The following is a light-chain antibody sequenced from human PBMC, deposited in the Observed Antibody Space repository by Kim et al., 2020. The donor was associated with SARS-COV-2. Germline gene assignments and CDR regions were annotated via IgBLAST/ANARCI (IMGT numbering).Light chain of an antibody. V-gene: IGKV3-11*01. CDR2: DAS. Sequence: PGERATLSCRASQSVSSNLAWYQQKGGQPPRLLIYDASTRATGIPARFSGSGSGTDFTLTIRSLGPEDFGDYYCQQCSNWPLTFGGGTKVDI. J-gene: IGKJ4*02. CDR1: QSVSSN. CDR3: QQCSNWPLT.